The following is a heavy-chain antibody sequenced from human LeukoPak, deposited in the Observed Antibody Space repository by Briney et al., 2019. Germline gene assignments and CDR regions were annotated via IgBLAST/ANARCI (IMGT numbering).Heavy chain of an antibody. CDR2: ISGSGGST. D-gene: IGHD5-18*01. J-gene: IGHJ3*02. CDR3: AKEEQDTAMVWYAFDI. CDR1: GFTFSTYS. Sequence: PGGSLRLSCAASGFTFSTYSLNWVRQAPGKGLEWVSAISGSGGSTYYADSVKGRFTISRDNSKNTLYLQMNSLRAEDTAVYYCAKEEQDTAMVWYAFDIWGQGTMVTVSS. V-gene: IGHV3-23*01.